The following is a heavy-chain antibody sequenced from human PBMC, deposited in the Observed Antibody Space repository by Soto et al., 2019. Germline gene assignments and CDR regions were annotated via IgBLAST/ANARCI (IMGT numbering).Heavy chain of an antibody. CDR1: GYTFTSYG. Sequence: ASVKVSCKASGYTFTSYGISWVRQAPGQGLEWMGWISGYNGNTNYAQKLQGRVTVTTDTSTSTAYMELRSLRSDDTAVYYCARDHLYSTSGVFDYWGQGTLITVSS. CDR2: ISGYNGNT. V-gene: IGHV1-18*04. CDR3: ARDHLYSTSGVFDY. J-gene: IGHJ4*02. D-gene: IGHD6-6*01.